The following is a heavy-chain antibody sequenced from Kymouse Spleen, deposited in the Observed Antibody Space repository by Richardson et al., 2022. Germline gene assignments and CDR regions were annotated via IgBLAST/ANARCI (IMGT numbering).Heavy chain of an antibody. D-gene: IGHD1-26*01. J-gene: IGHJ6*02. Sequence: QLQLQESGPGLVKPSETLSLTCTVSGGSISSSSYYWGWIRQPPGKGLEWIGSIYYSGSTYYNPSLKSRVTISVDTSKNQFSLKLSSVTAADTAVYYCARGVGAPDGDVWGQGTTVTVSS. CDR1: GGSISSSSYY. CDR2: IYYSGST. CDR3: ARGVGAPDGDV. V-gene: IGHV4-39*01.